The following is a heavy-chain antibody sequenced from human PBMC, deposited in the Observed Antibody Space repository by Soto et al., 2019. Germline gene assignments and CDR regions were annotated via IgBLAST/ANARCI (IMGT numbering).Heavy chain of an antibody. CDR1: GYTFASYD. Sequence: QVQLVQSGAEVRKPGASVKVSCKASGYTFASYDINWVRQTTGQGLEWMGWMNPRSGNTGYAQKFQGRVTMTRNNSISTAYMELSSLRSEDTAVYYCARGWGYCSGGTCYNNWFDPWGQGTLVTVSS. CDR3: ARGWGYCSGGTCYNNWFDP. J-gene: IGHJ5*02. CDR2: MNPRSGNT. D-gene: IGHD2-15*01. V-gene: IGHV1-8*01.